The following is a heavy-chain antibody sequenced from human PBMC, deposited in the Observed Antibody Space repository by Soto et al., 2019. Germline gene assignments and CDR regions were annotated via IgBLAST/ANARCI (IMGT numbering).Heavy chain of an antibody. V-gene: IGHV3-21*06. CDR3: AKGLQDFDS. Sequence: GGSLRLSCVPSGFTFRDYTMNWVRQVPGKGMEWVSSISGSASFIYYAHSVKGRFTISRDNDKNSLYLQMDSLRAEDSAVYYCAKGLQDFDSWGQGTLVTVSS. CDR2: ISGSASFI. CDR1: GFTFRDYT. J-gene: IGHJ4*02.